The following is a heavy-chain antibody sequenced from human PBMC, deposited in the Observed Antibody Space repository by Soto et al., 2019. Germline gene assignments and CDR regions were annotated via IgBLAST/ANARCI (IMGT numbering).Heavy chain of an antibody. V-gene: IGHV2-5*02. CDR1: GFSLTSGVG. CDR3: AHIDPEIVTVGGHGGFDY. CDR2: IYWDDDK. J-gene: IGHJ4*02. D-gene: IGHD5-12*01. Sequence: QITLKESGPTQVRPPQTLTLTCTYSGFSLTSGVGVGWIRQPPGKALEWLALIYWDDDKRYSPSLKNRLTITKDTSKNQVVLTMTNVGPVDTATYFCAHIDPEIVTVGGHGGFDYWGQGTLVTVSS.